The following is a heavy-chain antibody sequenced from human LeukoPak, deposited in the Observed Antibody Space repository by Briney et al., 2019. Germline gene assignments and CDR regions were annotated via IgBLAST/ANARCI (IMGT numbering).Heavy chain of an antibody. V-gene: IGHV3-30*18. D-gene: IGHD6-13*01. CDR1: GFTFSRHD. CDR2: ISYDGSNK. J-gene: IGHJ3*02. CDR3: AKGVSSSWSNDAFDI. Sequence: PGGSLRLSCVAPGFTFSRHDMNWVRQAPGKGLEWVAVISYDGSNKYYADSVKGRFTISRDNSKNTLYLQMNSLRTEDTAVYYCAKGVSSSWSNDAFDIWGQGTMVTVSS.